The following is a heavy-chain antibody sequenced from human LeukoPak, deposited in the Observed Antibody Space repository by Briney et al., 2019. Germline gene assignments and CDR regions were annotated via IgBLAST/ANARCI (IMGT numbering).Heavy chain of an antibody. CDR3: VKDFVVVPGLVNYFDY. D-gene: IGHD2-2*01. CDR1: GFTFSSYE. J-gene: IGHJ4*02. CDR2: IGGSIGST. Sequence: GGSLRLSCAASGFTFSSYEMNWVRQAPGKGLEWVSAIGGSIGSTFYTDSVKGRFTISRDNSKNTLSLQMNSLRVEDTAVYYCVKDFVVVPGLVNYFDYWGQGTLVTVSS. V-gene: IGHV3-23*01.